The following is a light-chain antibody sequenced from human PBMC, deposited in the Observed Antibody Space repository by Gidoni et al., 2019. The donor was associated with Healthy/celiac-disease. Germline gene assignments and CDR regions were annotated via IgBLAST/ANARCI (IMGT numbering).Light chain of an antibody. CDR2: GAS. J-gene: IGKJ4*01. CDR1: QAINSN. Sequence: EVVMTQSPAIVSVSPGDTATLSGRASQAINSNLAWYQQRPGQAPRLLIYGASTRATGIPARFSGSGSGTEFTLTISSLQFEDFAVYYCHQYRNWPSLTFGGGTKVDIK. CDR3: HQYRNWPSLT. V-gene: IGKV3-15*01.